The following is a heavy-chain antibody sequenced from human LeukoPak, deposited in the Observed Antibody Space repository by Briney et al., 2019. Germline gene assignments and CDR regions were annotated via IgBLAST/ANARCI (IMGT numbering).Heavy chain of an antibody. D-gene: IGHD3-22*01. V-gene: IGHV4-59*08. CDR1: GGSISSYY. CDR3: ARYRVTMIVVVTGGYYFDY. Sequence: PSETLSLTCTVSGGSISSYYWSWIRQPPGKGLEWIGSIYHSGSTYYNPSLKSRVTISVDTSKNQFSLKLSSVTAADTAVYYCARYRVTMIVVVTGGYYFDYWGQGTLVTVSS. J-gene: IGHJ4*02. CDR2: IYHSGST.